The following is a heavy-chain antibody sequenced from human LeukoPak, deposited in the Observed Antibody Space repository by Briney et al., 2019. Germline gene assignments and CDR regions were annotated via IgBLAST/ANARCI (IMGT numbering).Heavy chain of an antibody. CDR2: IPNDGSNK. CDR1: GFTFSRYP. Sequence: PGRSLPLTFAASGFTFSRYPLNWVRQAPGKGLEWVALIPNDGSNKNYADFVRGRFTISRDNSKSILYLQMNNLRADDTAVYYCERDVGVAVAGTSVGYWGQGTLVTVSS. CDR3: ERDVGVAVAGTSVGY. J-gene: IGHJ4*02. V-gene: IGHV3-30-3*01. D-gene: IGHD6-19*01.